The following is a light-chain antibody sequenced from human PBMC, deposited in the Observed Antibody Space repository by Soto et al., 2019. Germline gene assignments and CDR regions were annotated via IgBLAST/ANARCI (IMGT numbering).Light chain of an antibody. V-gene: IGLV2-14*01. CDR1: SSDVGAYTS. J-gene: IGLJ1*01. CDR3: TSFSSSTSLYV. CDR2: QVT. Sequence: QSALTKPASVSGSPGQSITISCTGTSSDVGAYTSVSWYQQLPGKAPKLMIYQVTIRPSGISNRFSGSKSGNTASLTISGLQAEDEADYYCTSFSSSTSLYVFGTGTKV.